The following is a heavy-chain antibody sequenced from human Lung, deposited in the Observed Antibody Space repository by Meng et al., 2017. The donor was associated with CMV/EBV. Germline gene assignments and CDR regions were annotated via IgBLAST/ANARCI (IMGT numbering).Heavy chain of an antibody. D-gene: IGHD3-10*01. Sequence: ESGPAPVKPSATLSLTCAVSGDSITNHNWWAWVRQPPGKGLEWIGEIPHRGSSAYNPSLKSRVSMSIDKSKNQFSLKLTSVTAADTAVYHCLRRSGGSVWGQGTLVTVSS. J-gene: IGHJ1*01. CDR3: LRRSGGSV. V-gene: IGHV4-4*02. CDR1: GDSITNHNW. CDR2: IPHRGSS.